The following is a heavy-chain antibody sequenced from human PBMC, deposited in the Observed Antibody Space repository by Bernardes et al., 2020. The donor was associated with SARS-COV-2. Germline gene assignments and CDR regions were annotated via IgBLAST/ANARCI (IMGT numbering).Heavy chain of an antibody. CDR1: GGSISSYY. V-gene: IGHV4-59*01. CDR3: ARASYYGYRWFDP. Sequence: SESLSLTCTVSGGSISSYYWSWIRQPPGKGLEWIGYIYYSGSTNYNPSLKSRVTISVDTSKHQLPLKLISVTAADAAVYYCARASYYGYRWFDPWGQGTLVTGSS. J-gene: IGHJ5*02. D-gene: IGHD3-10*01. CDR2: IYYSGST.